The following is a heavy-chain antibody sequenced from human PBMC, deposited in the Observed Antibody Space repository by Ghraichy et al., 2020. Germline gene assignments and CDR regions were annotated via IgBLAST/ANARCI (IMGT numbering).Heavy chain of an antibody. J-gene: IGHJ4*02. CDR3: AVSFWSGYYNRDY. V-gene: IGHV4-34*01. CDR2: INHSGST. D-gene: IGHD3-3*01. Sequence: SETLSLTCAVYGGSFSGYYWSWIRQPPGKGLEWIGEINHSGSTNYNPSLKSRVTISVDTSKNQFSLKLSSVTAADTAVYYCAVSFWSGYYNRDYWGQGTLVTVSS. CDR1: GGSFSGYY.